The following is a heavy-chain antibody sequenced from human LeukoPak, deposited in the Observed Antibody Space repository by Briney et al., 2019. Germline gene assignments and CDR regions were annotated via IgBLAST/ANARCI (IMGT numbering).Heavy chain of an antibody. CDR1: GNYW. Sequence: GGSLRLSCAASGNYWMHWVRQAPGKGLVWVSHINSDGSWTGYADSVKGRFTISKDNAKNTVYLHMNSLRVDDTAVYYCVSFYETYWGRGTLVTVSS. J-gene: IGHJ4*02. CDR3: VSFYETY. D-gene: IGHD2-2*01. V-gene: IGHV3-74*01. CDR2: INSDGSWT.